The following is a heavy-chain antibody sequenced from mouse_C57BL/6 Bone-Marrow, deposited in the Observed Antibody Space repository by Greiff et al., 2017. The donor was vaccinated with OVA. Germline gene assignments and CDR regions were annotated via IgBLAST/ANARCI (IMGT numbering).Heavy chain of an antibody. CDR2: IYPGGGYT. J-gene: IGHJ4*01. V-gene: IGHV1-63*01. Sequence: VQLQQSGAELVRPGTSVKMSCKASGYTFTNYWIGWAKQRPGHGLEWIGDIYPGGGYTNYNEQFKGKATLTADKSSSTAYMQFSSLTSEDSAIYYCARKDLGYAMDYWGQGTSVTVSS. CDR1: GYTFTNYW. CDR3: ARKDLGYAMDY.